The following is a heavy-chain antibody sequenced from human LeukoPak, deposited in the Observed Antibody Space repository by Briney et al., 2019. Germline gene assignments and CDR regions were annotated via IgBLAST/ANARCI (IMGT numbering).Heavy chain of an antibody. Sequence: PGGSLRLSCAASGFTVSSNYMSWVRQAPGKGLEWVSVIYSGGSTYYADSVKGRFTISRDNSKNTLYLQMNSLRAEDTAVYYCARVYYDILTGYYSGSYFDYWGQGTLVTVSS. CDR1: GFTVSSNY. V-gene: IGHV3-66*01. CDR2: IYSGGST. CDR3: ARVYYDILTGYYSGSYFDY. J-gene: IGHJ4*02. D-gene: IGHD3-9*01.